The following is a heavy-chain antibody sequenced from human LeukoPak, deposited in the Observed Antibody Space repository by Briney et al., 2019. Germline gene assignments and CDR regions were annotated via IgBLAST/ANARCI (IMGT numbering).Heavy chain of an antibody. D-gene: IGHD5-24*01. CDR1: GFTFSSYG. J-gene: IGHJ4*02. Sequence: PGGSLRLSCAASGFTFSSYGMHWVRQAPGKGLEWVAFIRYDGSNKYYADSAKGRFTISRDNSKNTLYLQMNSLRAEDTAVYYCAKRSGKMATGNFDYWGQGTLVTVSS. CDR2: IRYDGSNK. V-gene: IGHV3-30*02. CDR3: AKRSGKMATGNFDY.